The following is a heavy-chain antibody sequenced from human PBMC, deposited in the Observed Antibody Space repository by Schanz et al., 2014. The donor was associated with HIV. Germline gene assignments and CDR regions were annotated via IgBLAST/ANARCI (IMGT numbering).Heavy chain of an antibody. D-gene: IGHD3-10*01. CDR2: ISSGSSHI. J-gene: IGHJ6*02. CDR1: GFIFSSYS. V-gene: IGHV3-21*01. Sequence: EVQLVESGGGLVKPGGSLRLSCAASGFIFSSYSMNWVRQAPGKGLEWVSSISSGSSHIYNADSVKGRFTISRDNARNTLYLQMNSLRAEDTAVYYCARDREYYYGSGSRDYYYYGMDVWGQGTTVTVSS. CDR3: ARDREYYYGSGSRDYYYYGMDV.